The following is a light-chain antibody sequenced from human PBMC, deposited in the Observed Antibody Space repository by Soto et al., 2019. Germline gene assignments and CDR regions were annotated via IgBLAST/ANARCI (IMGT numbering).Light chain of an antibody. CDR3: QQTFGTPQT. V-gene: IGKV1-39*01. CDR1: QSITSY. Sequence: DIHLTQSPSSLSASVGDRVTLTCRASQSITSYLNWSKKKRGKAPELLIHAASSLQRGVTSRFSGSGSGTDFTLTINTLQPEDSATYYCQQTFGTPQTVGQGTKV. J-gene: IGKJ1*01. CDR2: AAS.